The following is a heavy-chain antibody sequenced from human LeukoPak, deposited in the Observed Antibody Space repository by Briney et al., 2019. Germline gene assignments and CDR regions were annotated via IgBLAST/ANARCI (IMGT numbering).Heavy chain of an antibody. CDR1: GGSISTTNYY. V-gene: IGHV4-39*01. J-gene: IGHJ5*02. CDR2: INYSGST. Sequence: PSETLSLTCSVSGGSISTTNYYWSWIRQPPGKGLEWIGSINYSGSTYDNPSLKSRVTISVDTSKNQFSLKLSSVTAADTAVYYCARAEWGTIFGVYILRWFDPWGQGTLVTVSS. CDR3: ARAEWGTIFGVYILRWFDP. D-gene: IGHD3-3*01.